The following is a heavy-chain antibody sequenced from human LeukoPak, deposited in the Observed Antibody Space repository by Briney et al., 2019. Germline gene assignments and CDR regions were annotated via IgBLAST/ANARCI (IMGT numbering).Heavy chain of an antibody. J-gene: IGHJ5*02. CDR1: GFTFDDYG. Sequence: PGGSLRLSCAASGFTFDDYGMSWVRQAPGKGLEWIGEINHSGSTNYNPSLKSRVTISVDTSKNQFSLKLSSVTAADTAVYYCARGLYCSSTSCYTGNWFDPWGQGTLVTVSS. CDR3: ARGLYCSSTSCYTGNWFDP. D-gene: IGHD2-2*02. V-gene: IGHV4-34*01. CDR2: INHSGST.